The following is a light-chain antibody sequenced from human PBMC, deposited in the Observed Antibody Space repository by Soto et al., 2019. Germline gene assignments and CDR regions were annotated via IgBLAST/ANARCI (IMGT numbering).Light chain of an antibody. CDR2: GAS. J-gene: IGKJ4*01. Sequence: MTQSPATLSVSPGEGVTVSCRANQGIGDTLAWYQHKPGEAPKRLIYGASILQDGVPSRFSGSGSGTDYTLTISGLQTEDFGTYYCQQSHSVPLTFGGGTKVDIK. CDR1: QGIGDT. CDR3: QQSHSVPLT. V-gene: IGKV1-12*01.